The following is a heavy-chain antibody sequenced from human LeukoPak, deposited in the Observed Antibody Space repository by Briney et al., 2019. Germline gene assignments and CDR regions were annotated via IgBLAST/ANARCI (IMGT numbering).Heavy chain of an antibody. CDR1: GGSISSYY. V-gene: IGHV4-59*01. CDR2: IYYSGST. J-gene: IGHJ4*02. D-gene: IGHD5-18*01. CDR3: ANRARGTAMGFDY. Sequence: SETLYLTCTVSGGSISSYYWSWIRQPPGKGLEWIGYIYYSGSTNYNPSLKSRVTISVDTSKNQFSLKLSSVTAADTAVYYCANRARGTAMGFDYWGQGTLVTVSS.